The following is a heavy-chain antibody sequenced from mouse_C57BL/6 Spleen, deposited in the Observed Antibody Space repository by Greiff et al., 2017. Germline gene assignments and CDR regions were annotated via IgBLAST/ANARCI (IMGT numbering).Heavy chain of an antibody. CDR1: GFSLTSYG. J-gene: IGHJ1*03. D-gene: IGHD2-3*01. Sequence: VQRVESGPGLVQPSQSLSITCTVSGFSLTSYGVHWVRQSPGKGLEWLGVIWSGGSTDYNAAFISRLSISKDNSKSQVFFKMNSLQADDTAIYYCARNLDGYYWYFDVWGTGTTVTVSS. CDR3: ARNLDGYYWYFDV. CDR2: IWSGGST. V-gene: IGHV2-2*01.